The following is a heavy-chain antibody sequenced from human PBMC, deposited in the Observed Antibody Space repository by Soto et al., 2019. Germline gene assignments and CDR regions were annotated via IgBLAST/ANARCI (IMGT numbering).Heavy chain of an antibody. J-gene: IGHJ4*01. V-gene: IGHV4-31*03. CDR3: ARGADYGDTVREYFFDF. CDR2: IYSSGTT. Sequence: SETLSLACTVTGVSINNHPYFWGWIRQHPEKGLEWIGYIYSSGTTYFNPSLLSRVGMSLDTSGNRFSLRLTSVTAADTAVYCCARGADYGDTVREYFFDFWGQGALVTVAS. CDR1: GVSINNHPYF. D-gene: IGHD4-17*01.